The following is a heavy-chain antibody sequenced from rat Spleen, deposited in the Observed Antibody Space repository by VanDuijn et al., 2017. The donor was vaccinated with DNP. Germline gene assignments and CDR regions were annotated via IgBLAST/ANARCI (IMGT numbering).Heavy chain of an antibody. CDR1: GFTFSNYY. Sequence: EVQLVESGGGLLEPGRSLKLSCVASGFTFSNYYMAWVRQAPKKGLEWVATITYDGGTTYYRDSVWGRFTISRNNSKSTLYLQMDSLRSEETATYYCARQGNNFGYFDYWGQGVMVTVSS. D-gene: IGHD1-10*01. J-gene: IGHJ2*01. CDR3: ARQGNNFGYFDY. V-gene: IGHV5-7*01. CDR2: ITYDGGTT.